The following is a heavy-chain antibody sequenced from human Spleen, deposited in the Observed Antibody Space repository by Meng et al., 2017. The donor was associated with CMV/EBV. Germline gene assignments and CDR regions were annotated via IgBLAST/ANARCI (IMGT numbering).Heavy chain of an antibody. D-gene: IGHD2/OR15-2a*01. Sequence: YGGSFSGYYWSWIRQPPGKGLEWIGEINHSGSTNHNPSLRSRVTISVDRSKNQFSLNLSSVTAADTAIYYCATFPTFYSNSGDSFDPWGQGTLVTVSS. CDR2: INHSGST. V-gene: IGHV4-34*01. CDR3: ATFPTFYSNSGDSFDP. CDR1: GGSFSGYY. J-gene: IGHJ5*02.